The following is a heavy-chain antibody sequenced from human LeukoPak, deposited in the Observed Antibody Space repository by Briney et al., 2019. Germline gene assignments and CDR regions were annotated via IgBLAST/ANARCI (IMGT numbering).Heavy chain of an antibody. J-gene: IGHJ4*02. CDR3: ARQSYYDSSGYHDY. Sequence: PGGSLRLSCAASGFTVSSNYMSWVRQAPGKGLEWVSVIYSGGSTYYADSVKGRFTISRDNSKNTLYLHMNSLRAGDTAVYYCARQSYYDSSGYHDYWGQGTLVTVSS. CDR1: GFTVSSNY. V-gene: IGHV3-66*02. CDR2: IYSGGST. D-gene: IGHD3-22*01.